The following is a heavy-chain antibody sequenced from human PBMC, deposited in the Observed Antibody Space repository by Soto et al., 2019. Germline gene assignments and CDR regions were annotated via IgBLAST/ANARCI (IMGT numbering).Heavy chain of an antibody. CDR3: ARDRGWNYGDY. J-gene: IGHJ4*02. Sequence: GGSLRLSCSASGFTFSSYWMHWVRQAPGKGLVWVSRIKSDGSSTSYADSVKGRFTISRDNAKNTLDLQMNSLRAEDTAVYYCARDRGWNYGDYWGQGTLVTVSS. V-gene: IGHV3-74*01. CDR1: GFTFSSYW. D-gene: IGHD1-7*01. CDR2: IKSDGSST.